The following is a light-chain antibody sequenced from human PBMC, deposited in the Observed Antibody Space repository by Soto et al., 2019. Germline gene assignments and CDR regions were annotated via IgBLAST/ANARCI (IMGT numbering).Light chain of an antibody. J-gene: IGKJ5*01. CDR2: GAS. CDR1: QSVSRNY. CDR3: QQRGTWPPIT. Sequence: EIVLTPFPGTPSLSPGERAHPSRRGSQSVSRNYLAWYQHKPGQAPTLLIYGASRRTPGIPARFSGSGSGTDFTLTISSLESEDFAVYYCQQRGTWPPITFGQGTRLEIK. V-gene: IGKV3D-20*02.